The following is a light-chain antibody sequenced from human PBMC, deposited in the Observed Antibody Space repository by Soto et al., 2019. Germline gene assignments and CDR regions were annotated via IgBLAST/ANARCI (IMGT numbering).Light chain of an antibody. CDR1: QSVSSN. CDR2: GAS. CDR3: QHYNNWPPWT. Sequence: EIVMTQSPATLSVSPGERATLSCRASQSVSSNLAWYQQKPGQAPRLLIYGASTRATGIPARFSVSGSGTEFTLTISRLQSEDFAVYYCQHYNNWPPWTFGQGTKVEIK. J-gene: IGKJ1*01. V-gene: IGKV3-15*01.